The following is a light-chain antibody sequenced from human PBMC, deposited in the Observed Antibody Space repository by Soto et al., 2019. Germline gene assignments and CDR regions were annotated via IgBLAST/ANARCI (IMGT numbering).Light chain of an antibody. J-gene: IGLJ1*01. CDR2: EVN. Sequence: QSALTQPASLSGSPGQSITISCTGTSSDIGAYDYVSWFQQHPGKAPKLMISEVNNRPSGVSNRFSGSKSGNTAYLTISGLQVEDEVEYFCFSFTTIITHVFGTGTKV. CDR1: SSDIGAYDY. V-gene: IGLV2-14*01. CDR3: FSFTTIITHV.